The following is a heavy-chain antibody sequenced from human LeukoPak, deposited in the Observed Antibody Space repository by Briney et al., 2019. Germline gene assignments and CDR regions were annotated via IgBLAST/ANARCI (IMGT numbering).Heavy chain of an antibody. CDR1: GVAFSSYA. CDR3: TKDVSMVIRSLDN. J-gene: IGHJ4*02. D-gene: IGHD2/OR15-2a*01. V-gene: IGHV3-23*01. CDR2: TSGRGTST. Sequence: PVGSLRLSCAASGVAFSSYAVNWVRQAPGQGLEWGSATSGRGTSTYYADSVKGRFTISRENTKNTLYLQMTSLGDEDTAIYYCTKDVSMVIRSLDNWGQGTMVTVSS.